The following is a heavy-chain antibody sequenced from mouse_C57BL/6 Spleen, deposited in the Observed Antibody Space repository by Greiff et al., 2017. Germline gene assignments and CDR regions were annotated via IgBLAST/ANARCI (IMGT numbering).Heavy chain of an antibody. D-gene: IGHD2-4*01. Sequence: EVMLVESGPELVKPGASVKISCKASGYTFTDYNMDWVKQSHGKSLEWIGDFNPNNGGTIYNQKFKGKATLTVDKSSSTAYMELRSLTSEDTAVYYCARSGLPYYFDYWGQGTTLTVSS. CDR2: FNPNNGGT. V-gene: IGHV1-18*01. CDR1: GYTFTDYN. CDR3: ARSGLPYYFDY. J-gene: IGHJ2*01.